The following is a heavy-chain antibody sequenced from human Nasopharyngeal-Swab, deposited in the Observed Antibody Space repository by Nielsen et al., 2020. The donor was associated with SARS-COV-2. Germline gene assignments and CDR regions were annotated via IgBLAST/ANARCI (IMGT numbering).Heavy chain of an antibody. CDR3: VKDYPELVGSSSIFDY. Sequence: GESLKISCAASGFTFSGYAMSWVRQAPGKGLEWVSGINSPGGTYYRDSVKGRFTISKDNPQNTLYLQMDSLRAEDTAIYYCVKDYPELVGSSSIFDYWGQGIQVTVSS. CDR1: GFTFSGYA. D-gene: IGHD3-10*01. J-gene: IGHJ4*02. V-gene: IGHV3-23*01. CDR2: INSPGGT.